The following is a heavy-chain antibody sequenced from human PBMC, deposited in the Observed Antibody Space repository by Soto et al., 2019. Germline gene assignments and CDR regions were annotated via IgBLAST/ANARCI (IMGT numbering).Heavy chain of an antibody. CDR1: GFTVGSNY. D-gene: IGHD6-19*01. CDR3: SLGSGWPIDY. J-gene: IGHJ4*02. V-gene: IGHV3-53*01. CDR2: IDSGGTT. Sequence: EVQLVESGGGLIQPGGSLRLSCAASGFTVGSNYMSWVRQAPGKGLEWASLIDSGGTTYYADSVKGRFTISRDNSKSTLYLQMNSLRAEDTAVYYCSLGSGWPIDYWGQGTLVTVSS.